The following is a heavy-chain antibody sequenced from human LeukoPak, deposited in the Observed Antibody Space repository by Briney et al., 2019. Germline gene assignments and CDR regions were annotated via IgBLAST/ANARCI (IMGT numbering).Heavy chain of an antibody. Sequence: PSETLSLTCTVPGGSISSYYWSWIRQPPGKGLEWIGYIYYSGSTNYNPSLKSRVTISVDTSKNQFSLKLSSVTAADTAVYYCARDSSSSEDAFDIWGQGTMVTVSS. V-gene: IGHV4-59*01. CDR2: IYYSGST. J-gene: IGHJ3*02. CDR3: ARDSSSSEDAFDI. D-gene: IGHD6-6*01. CDR1: GGSISSYY.